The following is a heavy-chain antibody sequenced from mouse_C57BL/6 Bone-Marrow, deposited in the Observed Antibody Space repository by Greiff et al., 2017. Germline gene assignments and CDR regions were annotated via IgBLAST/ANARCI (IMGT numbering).Heavy chain of an antibody. J-gene: IGHJ3*01. CDR1: GYTFTDYA. CDR2: ISTYFGDA. V-gene: IGHV1-67*01. D-gene: IGHD1-1*01. Sequence: QVQLQQSGPELVRPGVSVKISCKGSGYTFTDYAMHWVKQSHAKSLRWIGVISTYFGDASYNRKFKDKATMTVDKSSSTAYMELARLTSEDSAVYYCARGLYYYGSSSWFAYWAKGLWSLSLQ. CDR3: ARGLYYYGSSSWFAY.